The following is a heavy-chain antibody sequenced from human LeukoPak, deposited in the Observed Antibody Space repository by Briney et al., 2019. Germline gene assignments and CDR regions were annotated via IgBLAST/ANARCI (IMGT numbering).Heavy chain of an antibody. V-gene: IGHV3-7*01. J-gene: IGHJ4*02. CDR3: ARHYDFWSGYYPFDY. D-gene: IGHD3-3*01. CDR1: GFTFNAFG. Sequence: PGGSLRLSCAASGFTFNAFGMNWVRQAPGKGLEWVANIKQDGSEKYYVDSVKGRSTISRDNAKNSLYLQMNSLRAEDTAVYYCARHYDFWSGYYPFDYWGQGTLVTVSS. CDR2: IKQDGSEK.